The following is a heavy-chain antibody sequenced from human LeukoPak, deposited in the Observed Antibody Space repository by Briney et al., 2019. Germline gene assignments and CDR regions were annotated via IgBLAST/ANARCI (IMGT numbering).Heavy chain of an antibody. Sequence: PGGSLRLSCAASGFIFSYYSMNWFRQAPGKGLEWVSYVRKSGDTIHYANSVKGRFTISRDNAKNSLFLQMNSLRVEDTAVYYCVRDPHALDFWGQGTLVTVSS. D-gene: IGHD2-2*01. V-gene: IGHV3-48*01. CDR1: GFIFSYYS. J-gene: IGHJ4*02. CDR3: VRDPHALDF. CDR2: VRKSGDTI.